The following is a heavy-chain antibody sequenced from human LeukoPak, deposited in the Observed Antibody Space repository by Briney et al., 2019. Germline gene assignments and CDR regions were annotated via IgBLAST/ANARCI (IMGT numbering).Heavy chain of an antibody. CDR3: ARERREQLLPPYTRSVTYFGY. J-gene: IGHJ4*02. Sequence: PSETLSLTCAVYGGSFGNYYWGWIRQAPGKGLEWIGSITYSGSTYYNPSLKRRVTISIDTSKNQFSLKLSSVTAADTAVYYCARERREQLLPPYTRSVTYFGYWGQGTLVTVSS. V-gene: IGHV4-59*12. CDR2: ITYSGST. CDR1: GGSFGNYY. D-gene: IGHD2-2*01.